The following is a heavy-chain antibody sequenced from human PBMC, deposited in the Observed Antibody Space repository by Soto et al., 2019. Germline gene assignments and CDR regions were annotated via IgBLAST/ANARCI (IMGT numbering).Heavy chain of an antibody. Sequence: GASVKVSCKASGYTFTSYGISWVRQAPGQGLEWMGWISAYNGNTNYAQKLQGRVTMTTDTSTSTAYMELRSLRSDDTAVYYCAREPPTYYYGSGSSYNGLYYYYMDVWGKGTTVTVSS. CDR3: AREPPTYYYGSGSSYNGLYYYYMDV. CDR1: GYTFTSYG. CDR2: ISAYNGNT. V-gene: IGHV1-18*01. D-gene: IGHD3-10*01. J-gene: IGHJ6*03.